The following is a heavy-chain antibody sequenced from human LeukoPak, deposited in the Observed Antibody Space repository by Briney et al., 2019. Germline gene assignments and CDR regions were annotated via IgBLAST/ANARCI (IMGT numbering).Heavy chain of an antibody. CDR3: ARGYSSSWYAY. J-gene: IGHJ4*02. D-gene: IGHD6-13*01. CDR2: IYTSGST. Sequence: SETLSLTCTVSGGSISSYYWSWIRQPAGKGLEWIGRIYTSGSTNYNPSLKSRVTMSVDTSKNQFPLKLNSVTAADTAVYYCARGYSSSWYAYWGQGTLVTVSS. CDR1: GGSISSYY. V-gene: IGHV4-4*07.